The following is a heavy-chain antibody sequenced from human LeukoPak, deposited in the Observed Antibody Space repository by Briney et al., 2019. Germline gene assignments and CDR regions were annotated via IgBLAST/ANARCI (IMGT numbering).Heavy chain of an antibody. D-gene: IGHD2-8*01. CDR1: GFTFSTYA. J-gene: IGHJ4*02. CDR2: ISSGGSST. V-gene: IGHV3-23*01. CDR3: AKNRGTNGWYFDY. Sequence: GGSLRLSCAASGFTFSTYAMSWVRPARAKGLEWVSSISSGGSSTYYADSVKGRFTISRDNSKNTLYLQMNSLRAEDTAVYYCAKNRGTNGWYFDYWGQGTLVTVSS.